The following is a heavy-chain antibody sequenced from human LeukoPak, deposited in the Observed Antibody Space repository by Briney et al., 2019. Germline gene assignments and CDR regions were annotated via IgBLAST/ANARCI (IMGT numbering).Heavy chain of an antibody. Sequence: GASVKVSCKASGYTFTGYYMHWVRQAPGQGLEWMGGIIPIFGTANYAQKFQGRVTITADESTSTAYMELSSLRSEDTAVYYCARVYESGSYYFDYWGQGTLVTVSS. V-gene: IGHV1-69*13. J-gene: IGHJ4*02. D-gene: IGHD1-26*01. CDR2: IIPIFGTA. CDR1: GYTFTGYY. CDR3: ARVYESGSYYFDY.